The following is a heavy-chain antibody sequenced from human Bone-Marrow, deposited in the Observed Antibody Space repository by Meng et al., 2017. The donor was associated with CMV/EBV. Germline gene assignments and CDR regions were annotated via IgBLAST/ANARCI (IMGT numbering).Heavy chain of an antibody. Sequence: LSLTCAASGFTFSTYDMHWVRQATGKGLEWVSATGTHGDTYYADSVKGRFTVSREDAKNSFYLQMNSLRAEDTAVYYCARGTSEHSAYLDYWGQGTLVTVSS. CDR3: ARGTSEHSAYLDY. CDR1: GFTFSTYD. J-gene: IGHJ4*02. V-gene: IGHV3-13*01. D-gene: IGHD1-14*01. CDR2: TGTHGDT.